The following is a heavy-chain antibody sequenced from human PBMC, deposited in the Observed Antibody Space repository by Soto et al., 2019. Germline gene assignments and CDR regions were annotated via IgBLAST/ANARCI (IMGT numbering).Heavy chain of an antibody. CDR2: IDHSGST. J-gene: IGHJ4*02. CDR3: ARSLYNWNYDYFDY. CDR1: GGPFSGYY. D-gene: IGHD1-7*01. Sequence: SETLSLTCAVYGGPFSGYYWSWIRQPPGKGLEWIGEIDHSGSTNYNPSLKSRVTISVDTSKNQFSLKLSSVTAADTAVYYYARSLYNWNYDYFDYWGQGTLVTVSS. V-gene: IGHV4-34*01.